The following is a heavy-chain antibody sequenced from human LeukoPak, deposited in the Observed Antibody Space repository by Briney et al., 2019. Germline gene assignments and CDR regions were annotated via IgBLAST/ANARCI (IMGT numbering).Heavy chain of an antibody. J-gene: IGHJ3*02. CDR3: ARVEWLLLDAFDI. D-gene: IGHD3-3*01. CDR2: IIPIFGTA. Sequence: ASVKVSCKASGGTFSSYAISWVRQAPGQGLEWMGGIIPIFGTANYAQKLQGRVTITADKSTSTAYMELSSLRSEDTAVYYCARVEWLLLDAFDIWGQGTMVTVSS. V-gene: IGHV1-69*06. CDR1: GGTFSSYA.